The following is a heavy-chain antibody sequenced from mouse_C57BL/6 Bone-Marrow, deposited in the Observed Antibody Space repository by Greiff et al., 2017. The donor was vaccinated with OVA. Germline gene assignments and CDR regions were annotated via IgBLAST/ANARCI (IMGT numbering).Heavy chain of an antibody. Sequence: EVMLVESGGGLVKPGGSLKLSCAASGFTFSSYTMSWVRQTPEKRLEWVATISGGGGNTYYPDSVKGRFTISRDNAKNTLYLQMSSLRSEDTALYYCAREDYGRYWGQGTSVTVSS. CDR1: GFTFSSYT. J-gene: IGHJ4*01. V-gene: IGHV5-9*01. D-gene: IGHD2-4*01. CDR3: AREDYGRY. CDR2: ISGGGGNT.